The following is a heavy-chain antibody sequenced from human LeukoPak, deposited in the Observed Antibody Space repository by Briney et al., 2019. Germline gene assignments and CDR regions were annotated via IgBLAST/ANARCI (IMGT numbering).Heavy chain of an antibody. V-gene: IGHV3-23*01. CDR3: ANGGARGMYYFDY. CDR1: GFTFNNYA. Sequence: VGSLRLSCAASGFTFNNYAMSWVRQAPGKGLEWVSVITSGGSGTYYAGSVRGRFTTSRDNSKSILYLQMSSLRAEDTAVYYCANGGARGMYYFDYWGQGALVTVSS. CDR2: ITSGGSGT. J-gene: IGHJ4*02. D-gene: IGHD3-10*01.